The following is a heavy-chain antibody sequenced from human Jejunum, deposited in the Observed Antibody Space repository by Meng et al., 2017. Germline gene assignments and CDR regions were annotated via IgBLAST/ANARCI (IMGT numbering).Heavy chain of an antibody. V-gene: IGHV4-31*03. D-gene: IGHD6-19*01. CDR1: GGSVSSAGYY. CDR3: ARDRPTPDFLAVAGTFDY. CDR2: IYYSGTA. Sequence: QVQLQESGPGLVKPPQARARTGTVAGGSVSSAGYYWSWIRQLPGKGLEWIGYIYYSGTAYYNPSLKSRATISLDTSENQFSLKLSFVLAADTAVYYCARDRPTPDFLAVAGTFDYWGQGILVTVSS. J-gene: IGHJ4*02.